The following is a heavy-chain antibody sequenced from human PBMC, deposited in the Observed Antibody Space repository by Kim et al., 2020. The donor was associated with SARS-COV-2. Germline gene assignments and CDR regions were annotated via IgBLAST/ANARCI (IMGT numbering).Heavy chain of an antibody. J-gene: IGHJ4*02. Sequence: DSVKSRFTISRDNSKNTLYLQMNSLRAEDTAVYYCAKGSTMIVVVMYFDYWGQGTLVTVSS. V-gene: IGHV3-23*01. D-gene: IGHD3-22*01. CDR3: AKGSTMIVVVMYFDY.